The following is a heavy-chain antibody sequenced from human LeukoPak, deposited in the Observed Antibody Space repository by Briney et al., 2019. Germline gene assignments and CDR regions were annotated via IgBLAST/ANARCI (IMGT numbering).Heavy chain of an antibody. D-gene: IGHD1-7*01. Sequence: GGSLRLSCAASGFTFSSYAMSWVRQAPGKGLEWVSAFSGSGGSTYYADSVKGRFTISRDNSKNTLYLQMNSLRAEDTAVYYCAKSLRNWNYVPFLGYWGQGTLVTVSS. CDR2: FSGSGGST. J-gene: IGHJ4*02. CDR1: GFTFSSYA. CDR3: AKSLRNWNYVPFLGY. V-gene: IGHV3-23*01.